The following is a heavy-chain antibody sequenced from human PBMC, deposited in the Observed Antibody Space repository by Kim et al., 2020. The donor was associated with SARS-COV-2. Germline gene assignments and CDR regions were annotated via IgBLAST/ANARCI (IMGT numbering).Heavy chain of an antibody. Sequence: KTKTSQKFQGRVTITRDTSANTAYMELSSLTSEDTALYYCARDMNPTVYDYWGQGTLVTVSS. CDR3: ARDMNPTVYDY. CDR2: KT. V-gene: IGHV1-3*01. J-gene: IGHJ4*02. D-gene: IGHD4-4*01.